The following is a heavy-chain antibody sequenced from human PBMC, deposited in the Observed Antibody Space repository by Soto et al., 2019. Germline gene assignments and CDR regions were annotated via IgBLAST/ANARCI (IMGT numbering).Heavy chain of an antibody. CDR2: IIPIFGTA. CDR3: ACLMSYYHFWSGYYSPLYGMDV. V-gene: IGHV1-69*13. D-gene: IGHD3-3*01. Sequence: ASAKVCCKASGGRFRSYAMRWVRQDHGQGLEWMGGIIPIFGTANYAQKFQGRVTITADESTSTAYMELSSLRSEDTAVYYCACLMSYYHFWSGYYSPLYGMDVWGQGTTVTVSS. J-gene: IGHJ6*02. CDR1: GGRFRSYA.